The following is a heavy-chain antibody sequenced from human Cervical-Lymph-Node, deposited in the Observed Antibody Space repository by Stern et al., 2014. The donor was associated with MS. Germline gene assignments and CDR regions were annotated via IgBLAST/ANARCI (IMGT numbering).Heavy chain of an antibody. CDR2: LWYEENKT. J-gene: IGHJ6*02. Sequence: VQLVESGGGVVQPGRSLRLACATSGFTFSYYGMGWVRQAPGQGLEWVALLWYEENKTYYTDSVKGRFTISRDTSKNTLYLQMDNLRAEDTAVYYCARDSRDYLNYYGLDVWGQGTTVTVS. D-gene: IGHD4-17*01. CDR3: ARDSRDYLNYYGLDV. CDR1: GFTFSYYG. V-gene: IGHV3-33*01.